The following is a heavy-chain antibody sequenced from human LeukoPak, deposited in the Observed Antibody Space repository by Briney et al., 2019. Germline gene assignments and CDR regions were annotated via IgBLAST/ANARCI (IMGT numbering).Heavy chain of an antibody. CDR2: IYSADST. D-gene: IGHD6-19*01. CDR1: GFTVNNNY. J-gene: IGHJ4*02. V-gene: IGHV3-53*01. Sequence: GGSLRLSCAASGFTVNNNYMSWVRRAPGKGLEWVSVIYSADSTYYADSVKGRFTISRDNSKNTLYLQMNSLRAEDTAVYYCARDREPNSSGSRLEYWGQGTLVTVSS. CDR3: ARDREPNSSGSRLEY.